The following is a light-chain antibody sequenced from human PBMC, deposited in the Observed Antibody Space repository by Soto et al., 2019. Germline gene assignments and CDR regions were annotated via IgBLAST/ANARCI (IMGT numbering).Light chain of an antibody. V-gene: IGKV3-20*01. Sequence: EIVLTQSPVTLSLSPGERATLSCRASQSVDSYLAWYQQTPGQAPRLLIYGASSGATGIPDRFSGSGSGTDFTLTISRLEPEDFAVYYCQQFSSYPLTFGGGTKGDIK. CDR1: QSVDSY. CDR3: QQFSSYPLT. J-gene: IGKJ4*01. CDR2: GAS.